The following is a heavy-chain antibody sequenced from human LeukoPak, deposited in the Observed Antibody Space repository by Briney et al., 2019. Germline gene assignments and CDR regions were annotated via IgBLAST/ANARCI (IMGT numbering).Heavy chain of an antibody. V-gene: IGHV4-59*12. CDR2: ISDSGNT. Sequence: KPSETLSLTCTVSGGSISSYYWSWIRQPPGKGLEWIGEISDSGNTNYNSSLKSRVTMSVDTSKNQISLRLSSVTAADTAVYFCARVTSTGYIHHPPSRGYWGQGTLVTVSS. J-gene: IGHJ4*02. CDR3: ARVTSTGYIHHPPSRGY. CDR1: GGSISSYY. D-gene: IGHD3-22*01.